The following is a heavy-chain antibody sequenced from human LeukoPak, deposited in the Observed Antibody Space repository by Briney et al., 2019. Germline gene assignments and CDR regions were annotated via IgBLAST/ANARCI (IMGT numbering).Heavy chain of an antibody. J-gene: IGHJ4*02. D-gene: IGHD2-21*02. Sequence: ASVKASCKASGYTFTGYYMHWVRQAPGQGLEWMGWINPNSGGTNYAQKFQGRVTMTRDTSISTAYMELSRLRSDDTAVYYCARSKTYCGGDCYGFDYWGQGTLVTVSS. CDR3: ARSKTYCGGDCYGFDY. CDR1: GYTFTGYY. V-gene: IGHV1-2*02. CDR2: INPNSGGT.